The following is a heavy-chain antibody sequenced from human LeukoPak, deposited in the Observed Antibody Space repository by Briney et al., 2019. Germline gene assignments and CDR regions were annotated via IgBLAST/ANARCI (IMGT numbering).Heavy chain of an antibody. CDR1: GFSFTTYE. V-gene: IGHV3-48*03. D-gene: IGHD6-19*01. CDR2: ISSSCDRT. J-gene: IGHJ4*02. Sequence: GGSLRLSCAASGFSFTTYEMTWVRQAPGRGLEWVSYISSSCDRTYYADSVKGRFTISRDNAKNSLYLQMNSLRAEDTAVYYCARVSGWSDYWGQGALVTVSS. CDR3: ARVSGWSDY.